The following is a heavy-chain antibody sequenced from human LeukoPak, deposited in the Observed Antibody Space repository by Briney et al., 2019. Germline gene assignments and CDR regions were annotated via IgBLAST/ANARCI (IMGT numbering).Heavy chain of an antibody. D-gene: IGHD5-24*01. Sequence: GGTLRLSCAASGFTFDDYAMHWVRQAPGKGLEWVSLITGDGSSTYYADSVKGRFSISRDNSKNSLYLQMNSLRTEDTALYYCAKIGGWLQITDYWGQGTLVTVSS. CDR1: GFTFDDYA. V-gene: IGHV3-43*02. J-gene: IGHJ4*02. CDR3: AKIGGWLQITDY. CDR2: ITGDGSST.